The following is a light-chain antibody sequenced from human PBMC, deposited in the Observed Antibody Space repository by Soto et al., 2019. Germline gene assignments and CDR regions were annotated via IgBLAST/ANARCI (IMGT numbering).Light chain of an antibody. J-gene: IGKJ1*01. CDR1: QSILCSDGSTC. Sequence: DVVMTQSPLSLPVTLGQPASISCTSSQSILCSDGSTCLTWFLQRPGQSPRRLLYQVSNRDSGVPDRFSCSGSGTDCTLKIARVEAEDVGVYYCMQGAHWPWTFGQGTNVEIK. CDR3: MQGAHWPWT. CDR2: QVS. V-gene: IGKV2-30*01.